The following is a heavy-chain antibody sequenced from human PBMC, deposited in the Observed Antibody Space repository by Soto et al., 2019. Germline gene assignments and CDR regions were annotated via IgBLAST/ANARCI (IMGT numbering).Heavy chain of an antibody. J-gene: IGHJ6*02. CDR3: AKSRDAYNFYFYYGMDV. V-gene: IGHV3-30*18. Sequence: QVQLVESGGGVVQPGTSLRLSCAASGFTFSNYGMHWVRQPPGKGLEWVALILYDGSNKYYADSVKGRFTISRDNSKNTLYLQVSSLRAEDTAVYYCAKSRDAYNFYFYYGMDVWGQGTSVTVSS. CDR1: GFTFSNYG. D-gene: IGHD1-1*01. CDR2: ILYDGSNK.